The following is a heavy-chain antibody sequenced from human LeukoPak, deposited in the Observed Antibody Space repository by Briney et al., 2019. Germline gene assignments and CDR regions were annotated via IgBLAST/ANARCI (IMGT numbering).Heavy chain of an antibody. CDR1: GFTFSSYA. D-gene: IGHD1-1*01. Sequence: GGSLRLSCAASGFTFSSYAMHWVRQAPGKGLEWVAVISYDGSNKYYADSVKGRFTISRDNSKNTLYLQMNSLRAEDTAVYYCAKQAHNKGIRPLDYWGQGTLVTVSS. CDR3: AKQAHNKGIRPLDY. J-gene: IGHJ4*02. V-gene: IGHV3-30*18. CDR2: ISYDGSNK.